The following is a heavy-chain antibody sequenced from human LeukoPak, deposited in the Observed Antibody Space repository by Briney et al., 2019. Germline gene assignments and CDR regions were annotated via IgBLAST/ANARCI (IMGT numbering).Heavy chain of an antibody. J-gene: IGHJ3*02. D-gene: IGHD5-18*01. V-gene: IGHV4-30-4*07. CDR2: IYNTGNT. Sequence: PSETLSLTCAVSAGSISSGTYSWSWIRQPPGKGLEGIAYIYNTGNTYYNPSLKSRLTVSVDTSKNQFSLKLSSVTAADTAVYYCKSIHTAMVFELGRRADAFDIWGQGTMVTVSS. CDR1: AGSISSGTYS. CDR3: KSIHTAMVFELGRRADAFDI.